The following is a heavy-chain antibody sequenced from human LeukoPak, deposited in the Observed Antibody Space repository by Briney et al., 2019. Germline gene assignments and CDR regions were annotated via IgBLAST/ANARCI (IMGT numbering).Heavy chain of an antibody. J-gene: IGHJ3*02. CDR3: AXXXXXXXVVVGSDI. D-gene: IGHD3-22*01. CDR1: GFTVSSNY. CDR2: IYSGGST. V-gene: IGHV3-66*01. Sequence: QPGGSLRLSCAASGFTVSSNYMSWVRQAPGKGLEWVSVIYSGGSTYYADSVKGRFTISRDNSKNTLYLQMNSLRAEDTAVYYCAXXXXXXXVVVGSDIWGQGTMVAVSS.